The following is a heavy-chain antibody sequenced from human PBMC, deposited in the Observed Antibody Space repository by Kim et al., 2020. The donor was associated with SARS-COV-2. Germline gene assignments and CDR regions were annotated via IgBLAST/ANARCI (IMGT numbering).Heavy chain of an antibody. J-gene: IGHJ4*02. V-gene: IGHV4-59*01. Sequence: SETLSLTCTVSGGSISSYSWSWIRQPPGKGLEWIGYTYYSGSTNYNPSLKSRATISVDTSKNQFSLKLSSVTAADTAVYYCARDRIGYCSSTSCSLHFDYWGQGTLVTVSS. D-gene: IGHD2-2*01. CDR2: TYYSGST. CDR1: GGSISSYS. CDR3: ARDRIGYCSSTSCSLHFDY.